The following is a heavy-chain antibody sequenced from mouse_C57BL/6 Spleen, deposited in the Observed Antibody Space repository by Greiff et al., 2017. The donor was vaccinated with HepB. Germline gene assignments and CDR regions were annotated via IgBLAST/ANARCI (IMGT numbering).Heavy chain of an antibody. D-gene: IGHD1-1*01. CDR3: ARLKVYYYGSSYAYAMDY. Sequence: QVTLKVSGPGILQSSQTLSLTCSFSGFSLSTSGMGVSRIRQPSGKGLEWLAHIYWDDDKRYNPSLKSRLTISKDTSRNQVFLKITSVDTADTATYYCARLKVYYYGSSYAYAMDYWGQGTSVTVSS. CDR2: IYWDDDK. CDR1: GFSLSTSGMG. J-gene: IGHJ4*01. V-gene: IGHV8-12*01.